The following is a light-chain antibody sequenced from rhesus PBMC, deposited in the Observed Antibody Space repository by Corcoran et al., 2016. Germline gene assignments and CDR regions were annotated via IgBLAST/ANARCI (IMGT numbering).Light chain of an antibody. CDR2: KAS. CDR3: LHYSSSPLT. Sequence: DIQMTQSPSSLSASVGDTVTITCRASQSISSWLDWYQQKPGKAPKLLIKKASSLQSGVPSRFSGGGSGTDFTLTISSLQPEGFATYYCLHYSSSPLTFGGGTKVEIK. CDR1: QSISSW. V-gene: IGKV1-22*01. J-gene: IGKJ4*01.